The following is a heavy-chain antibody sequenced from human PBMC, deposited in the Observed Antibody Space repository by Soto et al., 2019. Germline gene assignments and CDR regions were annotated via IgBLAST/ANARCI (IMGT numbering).Heavy chain of an antibody. CDR1: GFTFSSYG. CDR2: ISYDGSNK. D-gene: IGHD6-13*01. Sequence: QVQLVESGGGVVQPGRSLRLSCAASGFTFSSYGMHWVRQAPGKGLEWVAVISYDGSNKYYADSVKGRFTISRDNSKNTRYLKKNSLRAEDTAVYYCAKVGIAAAGTDYYYYGMDVWGQGTTVTVSS. J-gene: IGHJ6*02. V-gene: IGHV3-30*18. CDR3: AKVGIAAAGTDYYYYGMDV.